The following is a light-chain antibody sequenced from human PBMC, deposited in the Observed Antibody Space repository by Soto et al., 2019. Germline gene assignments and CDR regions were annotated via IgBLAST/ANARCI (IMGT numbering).Light chain of an antibody. V-gene: IGKV1-5*01. CDR3: QQYNTYPLT. CDR2: DAS. J-gene: IGKJ4*01. Sequence: DIHMTQSPSTLSASVGDRVTITCRARQSISSWLAWYQQKPGKDPKLMISDASSLESGVPSSFSGSGSGKELTLSIRSLQTDELAVDYCQQYNTYPLTVGGGTRLEFK. CDR1: QSISSW.